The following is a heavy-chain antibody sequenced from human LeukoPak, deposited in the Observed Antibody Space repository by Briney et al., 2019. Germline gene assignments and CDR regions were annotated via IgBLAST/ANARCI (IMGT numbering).Heavy chain of an antibody. CDR2: IGTAGDT. V-gene: IGHV3-13*01. CDR3: ARARNCGGVRLCYYFDY. Sequence: GGSLRLSCAASGFTFSSYDMHWVRQATGKGLEWVSAIGTAGDTYYPGSVKGRFTISRENAKNSLYLQMNSLRAGDTAVYYCARARNCGGVRLCYYFDYWGQGTLVTVSS. CDR1: GFTFSSYD. J-gene: IGHJ4*02. D-gene: IGHD2-21*01.